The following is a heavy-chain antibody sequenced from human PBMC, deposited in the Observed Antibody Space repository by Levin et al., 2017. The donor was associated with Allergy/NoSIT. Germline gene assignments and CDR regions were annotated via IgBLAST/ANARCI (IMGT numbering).Heavy chain of an antibody. CDR2: ISTSSSTI. Sequence: SGESLKISCAASGFTFNRYSMNWVRQAPGQGLEWVSDISTSSSTIYYADSVKGRFTISRDNAKNSVYLQMNSLRDEDTAVYYCARAITDCTYYYCMDVWGKGTTVTVSS. CDR1: GFTFNRYS. CDR3: ARAITDCTYYYCMDV. D-gene: IGHD5-12*01. V-gene: IGHV3-48*02. J-gene: IGHJ6*03.